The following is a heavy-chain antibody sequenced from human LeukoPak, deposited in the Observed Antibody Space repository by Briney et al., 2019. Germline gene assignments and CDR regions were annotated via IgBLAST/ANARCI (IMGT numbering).Heavy chain of an antibody. V-gene: IGHV3-11*04. CDR3: AREARGSGRDFDG. D-gene: IGHD1-26*01. CDR2: IGTSRNPI. J-gene: IGHJ4*02. CDR1: GFSFSDFY. Sequence: GGTLRLSCAASGFSFSDFYMSWIRQAPGMGLEWISYIGTSRNPIYYADSVKGRFTISRDDAKNSLYLQMKSLGDEDTAVYFCAREARGSGRDFDGWGQGILVTVSS.